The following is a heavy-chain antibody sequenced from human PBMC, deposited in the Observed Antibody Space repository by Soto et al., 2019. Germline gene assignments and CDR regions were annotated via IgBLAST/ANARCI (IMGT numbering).Heavy chain of an antibody. V-gene: IGHV3-23*01. CDR3: AKDEVRSSSWAPYHFDY. CDR2: ISGSGGST. J-gene: IGHJ4*02. CDR1: GFTFSSYA. D-gene: IGHD6-13*01. Sequence: GGSLRLSCAASGFTFSSYAMSWVRQAPGKGLEWVSAISGSGGSTYYADSVKGRFTISRDNSKNTLYLQMNSLRAEDTAVYYCAKDEVRSSSWAPYHFDYWGQGTLVTVSS.